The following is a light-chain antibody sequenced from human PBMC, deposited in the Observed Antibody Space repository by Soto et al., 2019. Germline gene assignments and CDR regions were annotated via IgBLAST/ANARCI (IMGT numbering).Light chain of an antibody. CDR2: GAS. CDR3: QQYGSSLYT. CDR1: ESMSNC. Sequence: DIQMTQSPSTLSASVGDRVTITCRASESMSNCLAWYQQKPGKAPKLLISGASSLQSGVPSRFSGSGSGTDFTLTISRLEPEDFAVYYCQQYGSSLYTFGQGTRLEIK. J-gene: IGKJ5*01. V-gene: IGKV1-5*01.